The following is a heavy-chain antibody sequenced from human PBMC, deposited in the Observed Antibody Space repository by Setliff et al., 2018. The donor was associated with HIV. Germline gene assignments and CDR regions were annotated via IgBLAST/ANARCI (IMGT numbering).Heavy chain of an antibody. D-gene: IGHD3-10*01. CDR1: GYSFTTLW. J-gene: IGHJ4*02. Sequence: HGESLKISCQASGYSFTTLWTAWVRQMPGKGLEWMGMVFPDDSDTRYSPSFQGQVSMSADKSINTAYLQWSSLKASDTAVYYCARSMGFKATTRLDFWGPGTLVTVSS. CDR3: ARSMGFKATTRLDF. V-gene: IGHV5-51*01. CDR2: VFPDDSDT.